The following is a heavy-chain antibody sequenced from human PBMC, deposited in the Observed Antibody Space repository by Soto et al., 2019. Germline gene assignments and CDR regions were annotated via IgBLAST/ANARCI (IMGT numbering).Heavy chain of an antibody. CDR2: VSAFNGNT. Sequence: ASVKVSCKASGHTFNTYAISWVRQAPGQGLEWMGWVSAFNGNTNYAQNLQGRVTMTTDTSTSTAYMEVRSLRSDDTAVYFCARTLYSGVYYYFDYWGQGTLVTVS. V-gene: IGHV1-18*01. D-gene: IGHD1-26*01. CDR3: ARTLYSGVYYYFDY. CDR1: GHTFNTYA. J-gene: IGHJ4*02.